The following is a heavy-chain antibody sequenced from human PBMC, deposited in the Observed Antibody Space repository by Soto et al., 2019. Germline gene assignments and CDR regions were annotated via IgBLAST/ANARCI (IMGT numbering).Heavy chain of an antibody. CDR1: GFTFSSYA. CDR3: VNDSGYSYNPEDYFDN. J-gene: IGHJ4*02. V-gene: IGHV3-23*01. CDR2: IGAGGNT. D-gene: IGHD5-18*01. Sequence: DVQLLQSGGGLVQPGGSLRLSCAASGFTFSSYAMSWVRQAPGKGLEWVSGIGAGGNTYSADSVKGRFTISRDNSKNTLYLQMNSLRAEDTAEYYCVNDSGYSYNPEDYFDNWGQGTLVTVSS.